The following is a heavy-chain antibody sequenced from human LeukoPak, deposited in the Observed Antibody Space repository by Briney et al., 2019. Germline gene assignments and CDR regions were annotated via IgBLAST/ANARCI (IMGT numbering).Heavy chain of an antibody. CDR2: ISYDGSNK. V-gene: IGHV3-30*15. J-gene: IGHJ4*02. CDR1: GFTFSSYA. Sequence: GRSPRLSCAASGFTFSSYAMHWVRQAPGKGLEWVAVISYDGSNKYYADSVKGRFTISRDNSKNTLYLQMSSLRAEDTAVYYCAREGSYWGQGTLVTVSS. CDR3: AREGSY.